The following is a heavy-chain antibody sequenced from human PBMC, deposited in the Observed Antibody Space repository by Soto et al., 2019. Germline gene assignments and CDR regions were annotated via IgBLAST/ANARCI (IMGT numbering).Heavy chain of an antibody. D-gene: IGHD6-13*01. J-gene: IGHJ6*02. CDR2: IYPGDSDT. V-gene: IGHV5-51*01. Sequence: PGESLKISCKGSGYSFTNYWIGWVRQMPGKGLEWMGIIYPGDSDTRYSPSFQGQVTISADKSISTTYLQWSSLKASDTAMYYCARTAAAGKNYYGIDVWGQGTTVTVSS. CDR1: GYSFTNYW. CDR3: ARTAAAGKNYYGIDV.